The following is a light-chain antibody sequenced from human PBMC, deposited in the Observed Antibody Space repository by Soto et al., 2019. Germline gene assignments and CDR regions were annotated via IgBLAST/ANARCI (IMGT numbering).Light chain of an antibody. V-gene: IGKV1-5*01. CDR1: QSISNW. J-gene: IGKJ1*01. CDR2: DAS. CDR3: QQYDISSRT. Sequence: DIQMTQSPSTLSASVGDRVTITCRASQSISNWLAWYQQKPGKAPNLLIYDASTLQSGVQSRFSGSGSRTEFTLTISSLQPDDFATYYCQQYDISSRTFGQGTRVEIK.